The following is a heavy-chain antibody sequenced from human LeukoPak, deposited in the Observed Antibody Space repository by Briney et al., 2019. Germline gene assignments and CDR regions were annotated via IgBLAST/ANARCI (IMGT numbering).Heavy chain of an antibody. CDR1: GGSISTYY. Sequence: PSETLSLTCTVSGGSISTYYWSWIRQPPGKGLEWIGYINYSGSTKYNPSLKGRLTISVDTSKNQFSLKLRSVTAADTAVYYCARHSGSYYDFDYWGQGTLVTVSS. J-gene: IGHJ4*02. V-gene: IGHV4-59*08. CDR2: INYSGST. D-gene: IGHD1-26*01. CDR3: ARHSGSYYDFDY.